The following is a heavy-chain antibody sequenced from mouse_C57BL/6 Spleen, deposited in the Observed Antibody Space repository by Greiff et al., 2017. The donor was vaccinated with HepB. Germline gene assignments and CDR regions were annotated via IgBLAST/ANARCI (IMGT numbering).Heavy chain of an antibody. J-gene: IGHJ4*01. CDR1: GFTFSSYG. V-gene: IGHV5-6*01. Sequence: DVQLVESGGDLVKPGGSLKLSCAASGFTFSSYGMSWVRQTPDKRLEWVATISSGGSYTYYPDSVKGRFTISRDNAKNTLYLQMSSLKSEDTAMYYCARHPGDAMDYWGQGTSVTVSS. CDR2: ISSGGSYT. CDR3: ARHPGDAMDY.